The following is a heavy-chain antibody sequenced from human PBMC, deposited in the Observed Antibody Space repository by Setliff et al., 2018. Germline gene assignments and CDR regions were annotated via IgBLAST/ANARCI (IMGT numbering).Heavy chain of an antibody. J-gene: IGHJ4*02. CDR3: FTGATFRSVRGY. D-gene: IGHD3-3*01. CDR2: IKSKSDGETT. V-gene: IGHV3-15*01. CDR1: GITLKHDW. Sequence: PGGSLRLSCAASGITLKHDWMNWVRQAPGKGLEWVGRIKSKSDGETTDYAASGKGRFTISRDDSRNMFYLEMNNLKTEDTAMYYCFTGATFRSVRGYWGQGTLVTVSS.